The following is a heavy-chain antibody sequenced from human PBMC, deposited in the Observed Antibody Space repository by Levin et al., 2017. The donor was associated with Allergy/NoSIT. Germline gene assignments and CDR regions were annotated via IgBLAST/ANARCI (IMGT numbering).Heavy chain of an antibody. Sequence: MTSETLSLTCTVSGGSISSSSYYWGWIRQPPGKGLEWIGSIYYSGSTYYNPSLKSRVTISVDTSKNQFSLKLSSVTAADTAVYYCARHGNYDILTGYPEPYFDYWGQGTLVTVSS. D-gene: IGHD3-9*01. V-gene: IGHV4-39*01. CDR2: IYYSGST. J-gene: IGHJ4*02. CDR1: GGSISSSSYY. CDR3: ARHGNYDILTGYPEPYFDY.